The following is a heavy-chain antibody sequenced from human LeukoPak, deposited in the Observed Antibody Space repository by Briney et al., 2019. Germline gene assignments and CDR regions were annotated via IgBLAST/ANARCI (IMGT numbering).Heavy chain of an antibody. V-gene: IGHV3-21*01. J-gene: IGHJ6*03. CDR2: ISSSSSYI. CDR1: GFTFSSYS. CDR3: ARVKGTSRGYYYYYMDV. Sequence: PGGSLRLPCAASGFTFSSYSMNWVRQAPGKGLEWVSSISSSSSYIYYADSVKGRFTISRDNAKNSLYLQMNSLRAEDTAVYYCARVKGTSRGYYYYYMDVWGKGTTVTVSS. D-gene: IGHD2-2*01.